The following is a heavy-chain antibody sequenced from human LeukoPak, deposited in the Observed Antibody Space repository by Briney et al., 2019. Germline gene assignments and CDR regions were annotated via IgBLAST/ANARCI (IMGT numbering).Heavy chain of an antibody. CDR3: ARDSYDFRSINWFDP. J-gene: IGHJ5*02. CDR2: IYTSGST. Sequence: SETLSLTCTVSGGSISSYYWSWIRQPAGKGLEWIGRIYTSGSTNYNPSLKSRVTMSVDTSKNQFSLKLSSVTAADTAVYYCARDSYDFRSINWFDPWGQGTLVTVSS. CDR1: GGSISSYY. D-gene: IGHD3-3*01. V-gene: IGHV4-4*07.